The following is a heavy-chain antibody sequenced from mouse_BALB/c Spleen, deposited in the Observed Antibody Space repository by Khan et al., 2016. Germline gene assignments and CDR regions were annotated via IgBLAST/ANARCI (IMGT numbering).Heavy chain of an antibody. CDR3: ARLTGTYYFDY. CDR1: GFTFSSYA. D-gene: IGHD4-1*01. J-gene: IGHJ2*01. Sequence: EVELVESGGGLVKPGGSLKLSCAASGFTFSSYAMSWVRQTPEKRLEWVATISSGGSYTYYPDSVKGRFTISRDNAKNTLYLQMSSLRSEDTAMYYCARLTGTYYFDYWGQGTTLTVSS. CDR2: ISSGGSYT. V-gene: IGHV5-9-3*01.